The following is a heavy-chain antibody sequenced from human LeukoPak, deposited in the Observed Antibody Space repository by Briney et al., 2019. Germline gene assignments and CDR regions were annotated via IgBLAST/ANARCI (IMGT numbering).Heavy chain of an antibody. V-gene: IGHV1-69*13. CDR1: GGTFSSYA. CDR3: ARDRSRWFDP. Sequence: SVKVSCKASGGTFSSYAISWVRQAPGQGLEWMGGIIPIFGTANYAQKFQGRVTITADESTSTAYMELSSLRSEDTAVYCCARDRSRWFDPWGQGTLVTVSS. CDR2: IIPIFGTA. J-gene: IGHJ5*02.